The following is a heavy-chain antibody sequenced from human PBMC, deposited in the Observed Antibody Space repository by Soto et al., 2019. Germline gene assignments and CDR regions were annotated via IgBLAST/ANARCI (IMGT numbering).Heavy chain of an antibody. D-gene: IGHD4-17*01. CDR3: ARVAVTTYYFGY. Sequence: EVQLVESGGGLVQPGGSLRLSCAASGFSFSSYWMHWVRQAPGKGLVWVSRINPDGSRTSYADSVKGRFTISRDNAKNTLYLQMNSLRAEDTAVYYCARVAVTTYYFGYWGQGTLVTVSS. CDR1: GFSFSSYW. CDR2: INPDGSRT. J-gene: IGHJ4*02. V-gene: IGHV3-74*01.